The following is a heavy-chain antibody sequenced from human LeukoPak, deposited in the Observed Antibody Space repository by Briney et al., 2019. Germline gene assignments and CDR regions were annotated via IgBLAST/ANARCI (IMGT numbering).Heavy chain of an antibody. CDR1: GFTFSSYN. CDR2: IRSSSGYI. Sequence: GGSLILSCAASGFTFSSYNMHWVRQAPGKGLEWVSSIRSSSGYIYYADSVKGRFTISRDNAKNSLYLQMNSLRAEDTAVYHCATVRGGNTRDFDYWGQGTLVTVSS. CDR3: ATVRGGNTRDFDY. J-gene: IGHJ4*02. V-gene: IGHV3-21*01. D-gene: IGHD3-10*01.